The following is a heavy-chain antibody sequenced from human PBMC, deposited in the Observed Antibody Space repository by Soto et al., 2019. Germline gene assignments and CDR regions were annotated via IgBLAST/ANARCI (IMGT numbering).Heavy chain of an antibody. V-gene: IGHV3-23*01. CDR3: AIRGLSKSEVRGYFDY. J-gene: IGHJ4*02. CDR1: GFTFSSYD. Sequence: GGSLRLSCAASGFTFSSYDMTWVRQAPGKGLEWVSAISGSGGSTNYGDSVKGRFFISRDNSKNTLFMQMNSLGVEDTAVYCCAIRGLSKSEVRGYFDYWGRGTLVTVSS. D-gene: IGHD3-10*01. CDR2: ISGSGGST.